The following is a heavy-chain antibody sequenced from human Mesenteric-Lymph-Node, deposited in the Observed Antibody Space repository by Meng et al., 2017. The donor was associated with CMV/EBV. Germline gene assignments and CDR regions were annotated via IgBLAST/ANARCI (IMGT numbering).Heavy chain of an antibody. D-gene: IGHD3-3*01. Sequence: ASVKVSCKASGGTFSSYAISWVRQAPGQRLEWMGWMNPNRGDTGYAQKFQGRVTMTRDTSMSTAYMELSGLRSEDTAVYYCAMEWAIFGVVIPSHYYGMDVWGQGTTVTVSS. CDR2: MNPNRGDT. CDR1: GGTFSSYA. CDR3: AMEWAIFGVVIPSHYYGMDV. V-gene: IGHV1-8*02. J-gene: IGHJ6*02.